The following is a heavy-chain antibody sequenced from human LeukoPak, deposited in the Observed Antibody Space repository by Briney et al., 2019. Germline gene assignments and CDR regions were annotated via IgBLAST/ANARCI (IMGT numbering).Heavy chain of an antibody. CDR1: GFTFSSYN. Sequence: GGSLRLSCAASGFTFSSYNMNWVRQAPGQGLEWVSYISSSSSTIYYAESVKGRFTISRDNSKNSPYLQMSSLRAEDTAVYYCARREWLDYYYYMDVSGKGATVTVS. CDR2: ISSSSSTI. D-gene: IGHD3-3*01. J-gene: IGHJ6*03. V-gene: IGHV3-48*04. CDR3: ARREWLDYYYYMDV.